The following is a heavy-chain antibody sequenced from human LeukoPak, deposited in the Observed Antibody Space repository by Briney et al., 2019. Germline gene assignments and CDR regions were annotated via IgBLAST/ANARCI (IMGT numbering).Heavy chain of an antibody. J-gene: IGHJ4*02. CDR3: ASHCSGGSCLSDY. V-gene: IGHV4-59*12. D-gene: IGHD2-15*01. Sequence: PSETLSLTCTVSGGSISSYYWSWIRQPPGKGLEWIGYTYYSGSTNYNPSLKSRVTISVDTSKNQFSLKLSSVTAADTAVYYCASHCSGGSCLSDYWGQGTLVTVSS. CDR2: TYYSGST. CDR1: GGSISSYY.